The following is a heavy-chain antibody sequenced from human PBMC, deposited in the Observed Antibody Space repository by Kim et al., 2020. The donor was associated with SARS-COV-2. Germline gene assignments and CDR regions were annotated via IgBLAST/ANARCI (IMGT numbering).Heavy chain of an antibody. CDR3: TKDRYCTSSKCPFDY. V-gene: IGHV3-23*01. CDR1: GLPLENYA. CDR2: FSKNGENT. Sequence: GGSLRLSCLASGLPLENYAMIWVRQAPGKGLEWVSAFSKNGENTYYADYVRGRFTISRDNSKNTLYLQMNSLSPEDTAVYYCTKDRYCTSSKCPFDYWGQGTLVTVSS. J-gene: IGHJ4*02. D-gene: IGHD2-2*01.